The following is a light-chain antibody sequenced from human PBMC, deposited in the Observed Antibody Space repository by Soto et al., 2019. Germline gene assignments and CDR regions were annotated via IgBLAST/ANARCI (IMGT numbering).Light chain of an antibody. V-gene: IGLV2-23*01. CDR2: EGS. J-gene: IGLJ1*01. Sequence: QSALTQPASVSGSPGQSITITWTGTRSDVGSYNLVSWYQQHPGKAPKLMIYEGSKRPSGVSNRFSGSKSGNTASLTISGLQAEDEADYYCCSYAGSSTYVFGTGTKLTVL. CDR3: CSYAGSSTYV. CDR1: RSDVGSYNL.